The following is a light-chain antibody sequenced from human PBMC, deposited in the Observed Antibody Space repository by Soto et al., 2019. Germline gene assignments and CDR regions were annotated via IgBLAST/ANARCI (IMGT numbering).Light chain of an antibody. V-gene: IGLV2-14*01. J-gene: IGLJ1*01. CDR2: EVT. CDR3: SSYTNINTRACV. Sequence: QSALTQPASVSGSPGPSITISCTGTSGDIGSYNRVSWYQQHPGKAPKLIIYEVTDRPAGVSNRFSGSKSGNTASLTISGLQAEDEDESYCSSYTNINTRACVFGTGTKLTVL. CDR1: SGDIGSYNR.